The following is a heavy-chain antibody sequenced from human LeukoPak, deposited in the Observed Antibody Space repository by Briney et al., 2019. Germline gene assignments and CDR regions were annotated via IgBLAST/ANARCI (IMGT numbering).Heavy chain of an antibody. J-gene: IGHJ4*02. Sequence: GASVKVSCKASGYTFTSYDINWVRQAPGQGLEWMGWMNPNSGNTGYAQKFQGRVTMTRNTSISTAYMELSSLRSEDTAVYYCARGALYDSSGYYPEDFDYWGQGTLVTVSS. CDR1: GYTFTSYD. V-gene: IGHV1-8*01. CDR2: MNPNSGNT. D-gene: IGHD3-22*01. CDR3: ARGALYDSSGYYPEDFDY.